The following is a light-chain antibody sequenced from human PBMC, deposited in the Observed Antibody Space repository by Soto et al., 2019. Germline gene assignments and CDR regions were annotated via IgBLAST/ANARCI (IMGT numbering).Light chain of an antibody. CDR2: GAS. V-gene: IGKV1-8*01. CDR1: QDISSY. CDR3: QQHYSSPWT. Sequence: AIRMTQSPSSFSASTGDRVTITCRASQDISSYLAWYQQKPGKAPKLLISGASTLQRGVPSRFSGSGSGTDFTLTISCLQSEDFTIYFCQQHYSSPWTFGQGTKV. J-gene: IGKJ1*01.